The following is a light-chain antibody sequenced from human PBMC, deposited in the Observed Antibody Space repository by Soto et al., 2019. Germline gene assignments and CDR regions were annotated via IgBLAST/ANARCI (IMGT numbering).Light chain of an antibody. CDR3: QSYDSSLSGVL. V-gene: IGLV1-40*01. Sequence: QSVLTQPPSMSGAPGQRVTISFTGSSFNIGAGYYVHWYQQLPGTAPKLLISANSNRPSGVPDRFSGSKSGTSASLAITGLQAEDEADYYCQSYDSSLSGVLFGGGTKVTV. J-gene: IGLJ2*01. CDR1: SFNIGAGYY. CDR2: ANS.